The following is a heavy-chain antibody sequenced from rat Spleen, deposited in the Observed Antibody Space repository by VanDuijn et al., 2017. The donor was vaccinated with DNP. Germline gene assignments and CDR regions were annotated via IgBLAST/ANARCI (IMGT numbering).Heavy chain of an antibody. CDR1: GFTLNNYW. D-gene: IGHD1-11*01. CDR3: TTFEGRDA. CDR2: ITGSGDTT. J-gene: IGHJ4*01. Sequence: EVQLVESGGDLVQPGGSLKLSCVASGFTLNNYWLTWVRQVPGKGLEWVASITGSGDTTNYLDSVMGRFTITRDNAKSTLYLQMDSLRSEDTATYYCTTFEGRDAWGQGTSVTVSS. V-gene: IGHV5-31*01.